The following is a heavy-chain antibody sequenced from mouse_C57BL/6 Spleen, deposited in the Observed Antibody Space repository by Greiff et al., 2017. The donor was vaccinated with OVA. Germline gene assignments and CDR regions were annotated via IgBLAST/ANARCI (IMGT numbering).Heavy chain of an antibody. CDR3: ERSYYGSSYGAMDY. V-gene: IGHV1-69*01. Sequence: QVQLQQPGAELVMPGASVKLSCKASGYTFTSYWMHWVKQRPGQGLEWIGEIDPSDSYTNYNQKFKGKSTVTVDKSSSTAYMQLSSLTSEDAAVYYCERSYYGSSYGAMDYWGQGTSVTVSS. D-gene: IGHD1-1*01. CDR1: GYTFTSYW. CDR2: IDPSDSYT. J-gene: IGHJ4*01.